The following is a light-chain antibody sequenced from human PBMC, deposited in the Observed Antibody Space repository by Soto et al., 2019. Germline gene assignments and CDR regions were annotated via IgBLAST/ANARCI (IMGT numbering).Light chain of an antibody. V-gene: IGKV3-15*01. Sequence: EIVMTQSPATLSVSPGERATLSCMASQSVSSSLAWYQQKPGQAPRLLIYGASTRATGIPAGFSGSGSGTDFTLTISSLQSEDFAVYYCQQYSNWPITFGQGTRLEIK. J-gene: IGKJ5*01. CDR2: GAS. CDR1: QSVSSS. CDR3: QQYSNWPIT.